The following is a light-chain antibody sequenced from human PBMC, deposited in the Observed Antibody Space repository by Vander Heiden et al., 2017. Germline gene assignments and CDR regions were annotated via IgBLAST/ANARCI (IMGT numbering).Light chain of an antibody. Sequence: EIVLTQSPATLSLSPGERPTLSCRASQSVSSYLAWYQQKPGQAPRLLIYDASNRATGIPARFSGSGSGTDFTLQSGNSQESVTVYYCQQRSNWSFGQGTKLEIK. CDR2: DAS. CDR3: QQRSNWS. CDR1: QSVSSY. J-gene: IGKJ2*01. V-gene: IGKV3-11*01.